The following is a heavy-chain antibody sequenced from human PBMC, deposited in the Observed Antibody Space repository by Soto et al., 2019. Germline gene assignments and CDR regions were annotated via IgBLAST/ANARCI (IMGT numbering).Heavy chain of an antibody. CDR1: GFTFSSYS. J-gene: IGHJ4*02. D-gene: IGHD3-9*01. CDR3: ARDPPRDYDILTGPMG. Sequence: EVQLVESGGGLVKPGGSLRLSCAASGFTFSSYSMNWVRQAPGKGLEWVSSISSSSSYIYYADSVKGRFTISRDNAKNSLYLQMNSLRAEDTAVYYCARDPPRDYDILTGPMGWGQGTLVTVSS. V-gene: IGHV3-21*01. CDR2: ISSSSSYI.